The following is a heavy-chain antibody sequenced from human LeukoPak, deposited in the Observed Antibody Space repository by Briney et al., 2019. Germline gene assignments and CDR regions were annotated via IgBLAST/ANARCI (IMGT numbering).Heavy chain of an antibody. D-gene: IGHD3-10*01. CDR1: GFTFSSYA. CDR3: AKRVWFGESKYYFDY. J-gene: IGHJ4*02. CDR2: ISGSGGST. V-gene: IGHV3-23*01. Sequence: GGSLRLSCAASGFTFSSYAMGWVRQAPGKGLEWVSAISGSGGSTYYADSVKGRFTISRDNSKNTLYLQMNSLRAEDTAVYYCAKRVWFGESKYYFDYWGQGTLVTVSS.